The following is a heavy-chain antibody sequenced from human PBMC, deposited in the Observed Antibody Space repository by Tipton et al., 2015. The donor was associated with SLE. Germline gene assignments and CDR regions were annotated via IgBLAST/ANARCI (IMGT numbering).Heavy chain of an antibody. Sequence: SLRLSCAASGLTFSPSGMNWVRQAPGKGLEWVSYISSSGSTIYYADSVKGRFTISRDNAKNSLYLQMNTLRADDTAVYYCASGDVLSSFGYWGQGTLVTVSS. CDR3: ASGDVLSSFGY. D-gene: IGHD2/OR15-2a*01. CDR1: GLTFSPSG. CDR2: ISSSGSTI. V-gene: IGHV3-48*04. J-gene: IGHJ4*02.